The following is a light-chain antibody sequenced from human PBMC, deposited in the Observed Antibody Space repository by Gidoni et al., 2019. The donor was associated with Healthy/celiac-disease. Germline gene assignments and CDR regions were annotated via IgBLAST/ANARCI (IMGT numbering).Light chain of an antibody. CDR3: QQYDSYLFT. Sequence: DNKLIPSPSTLSASVGDRVTITCQASQSISSKLFWYQQKPGKAPKLLIYDASSLETGVPSRFSGSGSGTDFTLTISSLQPDDIATYYCQQYDSYLFTFXQXTKLEIK. CDR2: DAS. CDR1: QSISSK. J-gene: IGKJ2*01. V-gene: IGKV1-5*01.